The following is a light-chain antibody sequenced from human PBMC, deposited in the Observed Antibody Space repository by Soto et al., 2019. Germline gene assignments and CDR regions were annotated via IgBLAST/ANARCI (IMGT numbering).Light chain of an antibody. CDR1: QTISSW. Sequence: DIQMTQSPSTLSGSVGDRVTITCRASQTISSWLAWYQQKPGKAPKLLIYKASTLKSWVPSRFSGSVSGTEFPLTISSLQPDDFATYYCQHYNSYSEAFGQGTKVELK. J-gene: IGKJ1*01. CDR3: QHYNSYSEA. CDR2: KAS. V-gene: IGKV1-5*03.